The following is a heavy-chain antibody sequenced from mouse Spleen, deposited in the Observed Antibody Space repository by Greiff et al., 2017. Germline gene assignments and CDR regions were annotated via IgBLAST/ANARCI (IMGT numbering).Heavy chain of an antibody. CDR3: ARERLYFDV. V-gene: IGHV5-9-1*01. CDR1: GFTFSSYA. CDR2: ISSGGSYT. J-gene: IGHJ1*01. Sequence: DVKLVESGGGLVKPGGSLKLSCAASGFTFSSYAMSWVRQTPEKRLEWVATISSGGSYTYYPDSVKGRFTISRDNAKNTLYLQMSSLRSEDTAMYYCARERLYFDVWGAGTTVTVSS.